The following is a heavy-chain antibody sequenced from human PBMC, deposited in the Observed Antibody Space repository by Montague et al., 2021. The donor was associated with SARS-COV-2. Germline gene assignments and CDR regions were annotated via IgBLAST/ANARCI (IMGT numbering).Heavy chain of an antibody. J-gene: IGHJ4*02. Sequence: SLRLPCAASGFTFSSYEMNWVRQAPGKGLEWVSYITSSGSTIYYADSVXGRFTISRDNAKNSLFLQMNSLRAEDTAVYYCARDLRDYDILTGYLWGQGTLVTVSS. CDR2: ITSSGSTI. CDR1: GFTFSSYE. D-gene: IGHD3-9*01. V-gene: IGHV3-48*03. CDR3: ARDLRDYDILTGYL.